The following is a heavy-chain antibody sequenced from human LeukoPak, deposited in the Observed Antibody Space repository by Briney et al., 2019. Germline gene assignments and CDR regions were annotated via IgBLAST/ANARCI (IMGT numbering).Heavy chain of an antibody. J-gene: IGHJ4*02. CDR1: GYTFTGYY. V-gene: IGHV1-2*02. D-gene: IGHD3-16*01. Sequence: ASVKVSCKASGYTFTGYYMHWVRQVPGQELEWMGWINPNSGGTNYAQKFQGRVTMTREPSITTVYMELSRLRSDDTAVYYCARDKAYSSVDYWGQGTLVSVSS. CDR2: INPNSGGT. CDR3: ARDKAYSSVDY.